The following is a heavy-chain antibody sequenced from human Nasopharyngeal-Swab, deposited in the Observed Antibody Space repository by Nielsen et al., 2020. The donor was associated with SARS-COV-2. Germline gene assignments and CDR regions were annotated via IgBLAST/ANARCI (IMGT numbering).Heavy chain of an antibody. CDR1: GFTFRSYT. CDR2: INGSGDAT. J-gene: IGHJ6*02. Sequence: GGSLRLSCGASGFTFRSYTMSWVRQAPGMGLEWVSAINGSGDATNYADSVRGRFTITRDNSKSTLYLQMNSLRAEDTAEYFCPKDGVRLNGIDVWGQGTTVTVSS. V-gene: IGHV3-23*01. D-gene: IGHD3-16*01. CDR3: PKDGVRLNGIDV.